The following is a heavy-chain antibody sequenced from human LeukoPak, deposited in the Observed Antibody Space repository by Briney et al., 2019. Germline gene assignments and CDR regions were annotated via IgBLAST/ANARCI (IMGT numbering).Heavy chain of an antibody. CDR1: GFTFSSYG. D-gene: IGHD1-14*01. CDR2: ISYDGSNK. V-gene: IGHV3-30*03. CDR3: ARGGVRPD. J-gene: IGHJ4*02. Sequence: GGSLRPSCAASGFTFSSYGMHWVRQAPGKGLEWVAVISYDGSNKYYADSVKGRFTISRDNSKNTLYLQMNSLRAEDTAVYYCARGGVRPDWGQGTLVTVSS.